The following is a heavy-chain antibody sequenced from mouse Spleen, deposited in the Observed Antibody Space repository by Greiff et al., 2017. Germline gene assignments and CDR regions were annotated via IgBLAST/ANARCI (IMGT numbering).Heavy chain of an antibody. CDR1: GYTFTSYW. V-gene: IGHV1-64*01. D-gene: IGHD1-1*01. CDR2: IHPNSGST. Sequence: VQLQQPGAELVKPGASVKLSCKASGYTFTSYWMHWVKLRPGQGLEWIGMIHPNSGSTNYNEKFKSKATLTVDKSSSTAYMQLSSLTSEDSAVYYCARDYGSSFFDYWGQGTTLTVSS. CDR3: ARDYGSSFFDY. J-gene: IGHJ2*01.